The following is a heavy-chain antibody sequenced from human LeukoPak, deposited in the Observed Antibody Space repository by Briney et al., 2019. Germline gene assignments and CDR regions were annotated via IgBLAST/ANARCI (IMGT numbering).Heavy chain of an antibody. CDR1: GXTFSDYG. J-gene: IGHJ4*02. CDR2: ISHSGGST. CDR3: AKAPYCTNGVCPDY. Sequence: GGSLRLSCAASGXTFSDYGVSWVRQAPGKGLESVSAISHSGGSTYYADSVKGRFTISRDNSKNTLFLQMNSLRAEDTAAYYCAKAPYCTNGVCPDYWGQGTLVTVSS. D-gene: IGHD2-8*01. V-gene: IGHV3-23*01.